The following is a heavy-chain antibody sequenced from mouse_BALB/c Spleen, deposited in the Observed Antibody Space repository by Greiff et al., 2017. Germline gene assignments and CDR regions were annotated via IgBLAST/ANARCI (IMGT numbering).Heavy chain of an antibody. CDR2: ISYSGST. CDR1: GYSITSDYA. V-gene: IGHV3-2*02. CDR3: ARSKRGNAMDY. J-gene: IGHJ4*01. Sequence: EVQLVESGPGLVKPSQSLSLTCTVTGYSITSDYAWNWIRQFPGNKLEWMGYISYSGSTSYNPSLKSRISITRDTSKNQFFLQLNSVTTEDTATYYCARSKRGNAMDYWGQGTSVTVSS.